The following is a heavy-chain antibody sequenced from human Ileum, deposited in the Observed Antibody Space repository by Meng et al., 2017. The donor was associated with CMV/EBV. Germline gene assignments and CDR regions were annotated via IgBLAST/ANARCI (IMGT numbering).Heavy chain of an antibody. J-gene: IGHJ5*02. Sequence: QITLKESGPTLVKHTQTLTLTCTFSGFSLTTNVESVGWIRQPPGKALEWLALIHGGGGKQYSPSLQSRLTATRDTSKNQVVLTMTNMDPVDTATYYCVHRYSSSSGQVSWGQGTLVTVSS. V-gene: IGHV2-5*02. CDR1: GFSLTTNVES. D-gene: IGHD6-6*01. CDR2: IHGGGGK. CDR3: VHRYSSSSGQVS.